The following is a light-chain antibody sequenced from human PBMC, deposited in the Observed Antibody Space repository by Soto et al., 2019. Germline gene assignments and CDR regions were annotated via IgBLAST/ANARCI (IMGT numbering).Light chain of an antibody. CDR3: QVWDSSSEHVV. Sequence: SYELTQTPSMSVAPGQTARISCGGNNIGTKSVHWYQQMPGQAPVLVVYDNTDRPSGIPERVSGSNSGNTATLTITRVEAGDEADYYCQVWDSSSEHVVFGGGTQLTVL. V-gene: IGLV3-21*02. CDR2: DNT. CDR1: NIGTKS. J-gene: IGLJ2*01.